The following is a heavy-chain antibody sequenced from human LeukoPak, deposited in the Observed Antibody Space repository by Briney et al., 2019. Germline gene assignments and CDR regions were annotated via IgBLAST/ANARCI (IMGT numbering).Heavy chain of an antibody. CDR2: INHSGST. D-gene: IGHD2-2*02. CDR3: ARGVGQLLYGRKGLDY. Sequence: SETLSLTCTVSGGSISSYYWSWIRQPPGKGLEWIGEINHSGSTNYNPSLKSRVTISVDTSKNQFSLKLSSVTAADTAVYYCARGVGQLLYGRKGLDYWGQGTLVTVSS. J-gene: IGHJ4*02. CDR1: GGSISSYY. V-gene: IGHV4-34*01.